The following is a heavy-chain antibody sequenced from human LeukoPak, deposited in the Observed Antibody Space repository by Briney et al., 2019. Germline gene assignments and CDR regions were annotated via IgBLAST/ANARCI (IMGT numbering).Heavy chain of an antibody. CDR1: GVTFNTYS. J-gene: IGHJ4*02. CDR2: ISRSSATI. Sequence: GGSLRLSCVASGVTFNTYSMKGFRQAPGKGLEWISYISRSSATIYYADSVKGRFTISRDNATNSLYLQMNSLRAEDTAVYFCARCTDLFDSWGQGTLVIVSS. V-gene: IGHV3-48*04. CDR3: ARCTDLFDS.